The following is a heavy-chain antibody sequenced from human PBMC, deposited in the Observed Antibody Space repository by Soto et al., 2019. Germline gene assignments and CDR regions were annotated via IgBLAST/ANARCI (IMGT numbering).Heavy chain of an antibody. D-gene: IGHD2-21*01. CDR1: GFTFSSYA. Sequence: PGGSLRLSCAASGFTFSSYAMHWVRQAPGKGLEWVAVISYDGSNKYYAASVKGRFTISRDNSKNTLYLQMTSLRAEDTAVYYCARGLHSLFDYWGQGTLVTVSS. V-gene: IGHV3-30-3*01. J-gene: IGHJ4*02. CDR2: ISYDGSNK. CDR3: ARGLHSLFDY.